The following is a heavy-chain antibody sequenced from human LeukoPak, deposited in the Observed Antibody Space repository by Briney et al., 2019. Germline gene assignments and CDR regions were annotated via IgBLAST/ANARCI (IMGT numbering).Heavy chain of an antibody. CDR2: IIPIFGTA. Sequence: ASVKVSCKASGGTFSSYAISWVRQAPGQGLKWMGGIIPIFGTANYAQKFQGRVTITTDESTSTAYMELSSLRSEDTAVYYCARVTIVYYYMDVWGKGTTVTVSS. V-gene: IGHV1-69*05. CDR1: GGTFSSYA. D-gene: IGHD3-16*02. J-gene: IGHJ6*03. CDR3: ARVTIVYYYMDV.